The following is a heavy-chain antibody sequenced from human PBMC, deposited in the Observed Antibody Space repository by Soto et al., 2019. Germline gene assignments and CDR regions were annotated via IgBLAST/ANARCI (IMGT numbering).Heavy chain of an antibody. CDR2: IYFSGST. V-gene: IGHV4-59*01. Sequence: QVQLQESGPGLVKPSETLSLTCTVSGGSISSYYWSWIRQPPGKGLEWIGYIYFSGSTNYNPSLXRXVXFXXDTSKTRFSLRLSSVTAADTALYYCARTTYSGSDLDWYFDLWGRGTLVTVSS. CDR1: GGSISSYY. D-gene: IGHD1-26*01. CDR3: ARTTYSGSDLDWYFDL. J-gene: IGHJ2*01.